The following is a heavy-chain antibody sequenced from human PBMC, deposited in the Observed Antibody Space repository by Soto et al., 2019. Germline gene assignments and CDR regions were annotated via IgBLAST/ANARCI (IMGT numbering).Heavy chain of an antibody. Sequence: GGSLRLSCAASGFTFSSYSMNWVRQAPGKGLERVSSISSSSSYIYYADSVKGRFTISRDNAKNSLYLQMNSLRAEDTAVYYCARETAKKHYYDSSGYLDVWGQGTTVTSP. CDR2: ISSSSSYI. J-gene: IGHJ6*02. D-gene: IGHD3-22*01. CDR1: GFTFSSYS. V-gene: IGHV3-21*01. CDR3: ARETAKKHYYDSSGYLDV.